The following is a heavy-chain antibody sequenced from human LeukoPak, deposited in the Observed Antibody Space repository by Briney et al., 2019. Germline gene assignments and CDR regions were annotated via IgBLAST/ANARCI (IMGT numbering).Heavy chain of an antibody. Sequence: KAGGSLRLSCAASGFTFSSYSMNWVRQAPGKGLEWVSSISSSSRYIYYADSVKGRFTISRDNAKNSLYLQMNSLRAEDTAVYYCARGGSDILTQHDYWGQGTLVTVPS. V-gene: IGHV3-21*01. CDR3: ARGGSDILTQHDY. J-gene: IGHJ4*02. D-gene: IGHD3-9*01. CDR1: GFTFSSYS. CDR2: ISSSSRYI.